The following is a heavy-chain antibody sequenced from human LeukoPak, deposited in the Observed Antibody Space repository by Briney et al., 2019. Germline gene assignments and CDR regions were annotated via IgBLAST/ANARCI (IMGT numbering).Heavy chain of an antibody. CDR3: ARGRNPSVGSWYSYYFDF. Sequence: KPSETLSLTCTVSGGSISSGGYYWSWIRQPPGKGLEWIGYIYHSGSTYYNPSLKSRVTISVDRSKNQFSLKLSSVTAADTAVYYCARGRNPSVGSWYSYYFDFWGQGTLVTVSS. CDR1: GGSISSGGYY. J-gene: IGHJ4*02. CDR2: IYHSGST. D-gene: IGHD6-13*01. V-gene: IGHV4-30-2*01.